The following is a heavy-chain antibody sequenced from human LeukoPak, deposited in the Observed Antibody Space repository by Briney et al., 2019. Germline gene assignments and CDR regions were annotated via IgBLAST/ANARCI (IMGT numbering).Heavy chain of an antibody. D-gene: IGHD5-24*01. V-gene: IGHV4-34*01. CDR1: GFTFSSYS. CDR2: INHSGST. CDR3: ARGRGMAGSPGAFDI. Sequence: GSLRLSCAASGFTFSSYSMNWVRQPPGKGLEWIGEINHSGSTNYNPSLKSRVTISVDTSKNQFSLKLSSVTAADTAVYYCARGRGMAGSPGAFDIWGHGTMVTVSS. J-gene: IGHJ3*02.